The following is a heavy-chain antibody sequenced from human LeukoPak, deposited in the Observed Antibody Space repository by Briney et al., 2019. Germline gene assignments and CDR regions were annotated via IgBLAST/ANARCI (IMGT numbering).Heavy chain of an antibody. CDR1: GGSISSYY. CDR3: AVDIDMYSSGSY. V-gene: IGHV4-4*07. CDR2: IYTSGST. D-gene: IGHD6-19*01. Sequence: SETLSLTCTVSGGSISSYYWSWIRQPAGKGLEWIGRIYTSGSTNYNPSLKSRVTISVDTSKNQFSLKLSSVTAADTAVYYCAVDIDMYSSGSYWGQGTLVTVSS. J-gene: IGHJ4*02.